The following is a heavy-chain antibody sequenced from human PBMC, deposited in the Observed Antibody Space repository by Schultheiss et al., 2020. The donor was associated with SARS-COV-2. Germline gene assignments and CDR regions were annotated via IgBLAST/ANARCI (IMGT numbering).Heavy chain of an antibody. Sequence: SQTLSLTCTVSGGSISSGGYYWSWIRQHPGKGLEWIGRIYTSGSTNYNPSLKSRVTMSVDTSKNQFSLKLSSVTAADTAVYYCARERVATTNDAFDIWGQGTMVTVSS. CDR1: GGSISSGGYY. D-gene: IGHD5-24*01. CDR3: ARERVATTNDAFDI. V-gene: IGHV4-61*02. CDR2: IYTSGST. J-gene: IGHJ3*02.